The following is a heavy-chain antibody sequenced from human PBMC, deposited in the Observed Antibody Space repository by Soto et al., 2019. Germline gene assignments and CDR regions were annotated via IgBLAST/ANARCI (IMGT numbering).Heavy chain of an antibody. CDR1: GGSISSGGYY. J-gene: IGHJ4*02. V-gene: IGHV4-31*03. CDR2: IYYSGST. D-gene: IGHD3-22*01. Sequence: SETLSLTCTVSGGSISSGGYYWSWIRQHPGKGLERIGYIYYSGSTYYNPSLKSRVTISVDTSKNQFSLKLSSVTAADTAVYYCARETSSGYYQAPDYWGQGTLVTVSS. CDR3: ARETSSGYYQAPDY.